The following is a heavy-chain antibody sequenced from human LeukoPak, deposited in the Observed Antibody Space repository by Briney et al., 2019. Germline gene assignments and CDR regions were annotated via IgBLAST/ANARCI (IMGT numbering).Heavy chain of an antibody. J-gene: IGHJ4*02. V-gene: IGHV4-59*01. D-gene: IGHD6-13*01. CDR3: AQNSSWYSKFDF. CDR2: IYYSGST. CDR1: GGSISSYY. Sequence: SETLSLACTGSGGSISSYYWSWIGQPPGKGLERIGYIYYSGSTNYNPSLKSRVTISVDTSKMQFSLKLSSVTAADTAVYYCAQNSSWYSKFDFWRQGTLVTVSS.